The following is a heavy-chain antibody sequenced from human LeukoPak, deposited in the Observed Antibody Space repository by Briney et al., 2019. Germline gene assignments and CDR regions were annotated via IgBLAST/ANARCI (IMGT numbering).Heavy chain of an antibody. D-gene: IGHD6-6*01. CDR1: GYTFIGHY. V-gene: IGHV1-2*02. Sequence: ASVKVSCKASGYTFIGHYMHWARQAPGQGLEWMGWINPNSGDTNSAQKFQGRVTITADKSTSTAYMELSSLRSEDTAVYYCAGQYSSSSVHNYWGQGTLVTVSS. CDR3: AGQYSSSSVHNY. J-gene: IGHJ4*02. CDR2: INPNSGDT.